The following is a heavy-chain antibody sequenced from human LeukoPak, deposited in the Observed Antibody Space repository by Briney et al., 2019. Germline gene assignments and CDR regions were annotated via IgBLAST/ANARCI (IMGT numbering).Heavy chain of an antibody. V-gene: IGHV1-2*02. CDR3: ARDAESLITLNRGVIVNWFDP. CDR1: GYTFTGHY. CDR2: INPNSGGT. J-gene: IGHJ5*02. D-gene: IGHD3-10*01. Sequence: ASVKVSCKASGYTFTGHYMHWVRQAPGQGPEWMGWINPNSGGTRYAQKFQGRVTMTRDTSISTAYMELSRLRSDDTAVYYCARDAESLITLNRGVIVNWFDPWGQGTLVTVSS.